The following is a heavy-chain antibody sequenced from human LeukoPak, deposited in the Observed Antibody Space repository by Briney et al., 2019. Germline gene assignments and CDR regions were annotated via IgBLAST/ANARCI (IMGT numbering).Heavy chain of an antibody. J-gene: IGHJ4*02. CDR3: AKVDYPDYGDYKYYFDY. CDR1: GFTFSSYA. CDR2: ISGSGGST. V-gene: IGHV3-23*01. D-gene: IGHD4-17*01. Sequence: GGSLRLSCAASGFTFSSYAMSWVRQAPGKGLEWASAISGSGGSTYYADSVKGRFTISRDNSKNTLYLQMNSLRAEDTAVYYCAKVDYPDYGDYKYYFDYWGQGTLVTVSS.